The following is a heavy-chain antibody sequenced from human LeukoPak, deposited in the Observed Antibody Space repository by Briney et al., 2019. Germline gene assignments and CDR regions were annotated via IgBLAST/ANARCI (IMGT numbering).Heavy chain of an antibody. Sequence: SKTLSLTCTVSGGSISSYYWSWIRQPPGKGLEWSGYIYYSGSTNYNPSLNSRVTISVETSKNHFSLKLSSVTAADTVVYYCARFYYDSSGYYLIDVFDIWGQGTMVTVSS. J-gene: IGHJ3*02. CDR2: IYYSGST. D-gene: IGHD3-22*01. V-gene: IGHV4-59*12. CDR1: GGSISSYY. CDR3: ARFYYDSSGYYLIDVFDI.